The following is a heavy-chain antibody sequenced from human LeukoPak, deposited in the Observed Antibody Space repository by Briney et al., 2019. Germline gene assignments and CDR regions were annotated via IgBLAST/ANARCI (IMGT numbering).Heavy chain of an antibody. CDR2: IIPIFGTA. J-gene: IGHJ4*02. D-gene: IGHD2-8*01. CDR3: ARGYCTNGVCYTLDY. V-gene: IGHV1-69*05. Sequence: ASVNVSCKASGGTFSSYAISWVRQAPGQGLEWMGGIIPIFGTANYAQKFQGRVTITTDESTSTAYMELSSLRSEDTAVYYCARGYCTNGVCYTLDYWGQGTLVTVSS. CDR1: GGTFSSYA.